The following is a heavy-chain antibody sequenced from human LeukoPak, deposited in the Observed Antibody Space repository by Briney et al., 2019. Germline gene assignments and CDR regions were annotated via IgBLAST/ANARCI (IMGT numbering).Heavy chain of an antibody. Sequence: EASVKVSCKASGYTFTSYYMHWVRQAPGQGLEWMGIINPSGGSTSYAQKFQGRVTVTRDTSTSTVYMELSSLRSEDTAVYYCARAYCSSTSCYANYFDYWGQGTLVTVSS. CDR1: GYTFTSYY. CDR2: INPSGGST. J-gene: IGHJ4*02. CDR3: ARAYCSSTSCYANYFDY. D-gene: IGHD2-2*01. V-gene: IGHV1-46*01.